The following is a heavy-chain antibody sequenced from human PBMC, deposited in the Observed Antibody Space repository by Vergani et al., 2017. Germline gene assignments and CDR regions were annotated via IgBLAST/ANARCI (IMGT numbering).Heavy chain of an antibody. CDR1: GFTFSSYW. J-gene: IGHJ4*02. CDR2: IKQDGSEK. V-gene: IGHV3-7*03. CDR3: ARDPELLWFGGIDY. D-gene: IGHD3-10*01. Sequence: EVQLVESGGGLVQPGGSLRLSCAASGFTFSSYWMSWVRRAPGKGLEWVANIKQDGSEKYYVDSVKGRFTISRDNAKNSLYLQMNSLRAEDTAVYYCARDPELLWFGGIDYWGQGTLVTVSS.